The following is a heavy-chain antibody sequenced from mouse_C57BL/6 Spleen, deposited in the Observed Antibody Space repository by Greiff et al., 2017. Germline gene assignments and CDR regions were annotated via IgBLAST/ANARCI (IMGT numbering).Heavy chain of an antibody. J-gene: IGHJ4*01. CDR3: ARWGTTIVATRDYDMDY. CDR2: IRPNSGST. CDR1: GYTFTSYW. D-gene: IGHD1-1*01. Sequence: QVQLQQPGAELVKPGASVKLSCKASGYTFTSYWMHWVKQRPGQGLEWIGMIRPNSGSTNYNEKFKSKATLTVDKSSSTDYMQLSSLTSEDSAVYYCARWGTTIVATRDYDMDYWGQGTSVTVSS. V-gene: IGHV1-64*01.